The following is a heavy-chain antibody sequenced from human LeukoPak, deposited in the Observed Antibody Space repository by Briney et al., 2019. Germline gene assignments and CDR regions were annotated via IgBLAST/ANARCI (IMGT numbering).Heavy chain of an antibody. V-gene: IGHV3-74*01. J-gene: IGHJ4*02. Sequence: PGGSLRPSCAASGFTFSTYWMHWARQTPGKGLVWVSRIGPDGSGTFYADSVKGRFTISRDNAKNTLYLQMTSLRADDTAVYYCARMGATSVNYWGQGTLVTVSS. CDR1: GFTFSTYW. CDR3: ARMGATSVNY. D-gene: IGHD4-17*01. CDR2: IGPDGSGT.